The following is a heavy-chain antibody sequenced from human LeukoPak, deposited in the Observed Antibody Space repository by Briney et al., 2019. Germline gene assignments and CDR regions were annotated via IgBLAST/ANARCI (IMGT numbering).Heavy chain of an antibody. J-gene: IGHJ4*02. CDR2: ISPSSSTV. D-gene: IGHD2-15*01. Sequence: GGSLRLSCAASGFSFSTYNMNWVRQAPGKGLEWISYISPSSSTVYYTDSVKGRFTISRDNVKNSLYLQMNSLRAEDTAVYYCARDIVDYWGQGTLVTVSS. V-gene: IGHV3-48*01. CDR3: ARDIVDY. CDR1: GFSFSTYN.